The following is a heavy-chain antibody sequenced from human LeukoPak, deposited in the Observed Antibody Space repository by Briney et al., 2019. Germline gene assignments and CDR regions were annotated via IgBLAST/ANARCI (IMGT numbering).Heavy chain of an antibody. CDR3: ARDPGAAGTSEGYGY. D-gene: IGHD6-13*01. CDR1: GGSFSGYY. J-gene: IGHJ4*02. V-gene: IGHV4-34*01. CDR2: INHSGST. Sequence: SETLSLTCAVYGGSFSGYYWSWIRQPPGKGLEWIGEINHSGSTNYNPSLKSRVTISVDTSKNQFSLKLSSVTAADTAVYYCARDPGAAGTSEGYGYWGQGTLVTVSS.